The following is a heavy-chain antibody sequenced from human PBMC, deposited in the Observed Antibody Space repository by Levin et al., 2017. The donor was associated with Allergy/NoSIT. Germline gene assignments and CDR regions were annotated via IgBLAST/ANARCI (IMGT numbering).Heavy chain of an antibody. CDR2: IKQDGTEK. CDR3: ARNWRSAFDS. CDR1: GFTFSSYW. J-gene: IGHJ3*02. Sequence: PGGSLRLSCAASGFTFSSYWMSWVRQAPGKGLEWVANIKQDGTEKYYVDSVKGRFTVSRDSAKNSVYLQMSSLRVEDTAVYFCARNWRSAFDSWGQGTVVTVSS. V-gene: IGHV3-7*04.